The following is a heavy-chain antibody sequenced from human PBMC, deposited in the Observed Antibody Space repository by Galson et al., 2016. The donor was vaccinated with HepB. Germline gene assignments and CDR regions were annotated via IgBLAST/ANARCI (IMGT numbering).Heavy chain of an antibody. Sequence: QSGAEVKKPGESLRISCQASGYSFTDYWITWVRQMPGKGLEWMGRIDPRDSYINYSPSFQGRVTISVDRSISAAYLQWSRLRASDTATYYCARHVHSSSSGADDFWGQESLVTVSS. V-gene: IGHV5-10-1*01. D-gene: IGHD3-22*01. CDR1: GYSFTDYW. CDR2: IDPRDSYI. J-gene: IGHJ4*02. CDR3: ARHVHSSSSGADDF.